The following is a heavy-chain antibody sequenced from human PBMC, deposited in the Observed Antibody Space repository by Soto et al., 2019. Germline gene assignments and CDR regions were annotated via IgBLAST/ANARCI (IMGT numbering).Heavy chain of an antibody. Sequence: GGSLRLSCAASGFTFSRYAMSWVRQAPGKGLEWVSAISGSGGSTYYADSVKGRFTISRDNAKNSLYLQMNSLRAEDTAVYYATRSAYMDFWGKGTTVTVSS. CDR1: GFTFSRYA. CDR2: ISGSGGST. V-gene: IGHV3-23*01. J-gene: IGHJ6*03. CDR3: TRSAYMDF. D-gene: IGHD2-2*01.